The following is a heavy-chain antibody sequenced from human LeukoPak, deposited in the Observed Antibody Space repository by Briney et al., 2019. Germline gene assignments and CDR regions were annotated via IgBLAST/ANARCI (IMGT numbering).Heavy chain of an antibody. CDR2: ISSSGSTI. CDR3: ASSSIVYGLYWFDP. CDR1: GFTFSDYY. Sequence: KPGGSLRLSCAASGFTFSDYYMSWIRQAPGKGLEWVSYISSSGSTIYYADSVKGRFTISRDNAKNSLYLQMNSLRAEDTAVYYCASSSIVYGLYWFDPWGQGTLVTVSS. D-gene: IGHD3-10*01. V-gene: IGHV3-11*01. J-gene: IGHJ5*02.